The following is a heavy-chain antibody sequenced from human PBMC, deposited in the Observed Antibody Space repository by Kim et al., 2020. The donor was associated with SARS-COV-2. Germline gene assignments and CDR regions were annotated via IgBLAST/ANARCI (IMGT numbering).Heavy chain of an antibody. J-gene: IGHJ6*02. CDR3: AKDRDIVVVPAASGMDV. V-gene: IGHV3-23*01. Sequence: GGSLRLSCAASGFTFSSYAMSWVRQAPGKGLEWVSAISGSGGSTYYADSVKGRFTISRDNSKNTLYLQMNSLRAEDTAVYYCAKDRDIVVVPAASGMDVWGQGTTVTVSS. CDR1: GFTFSSYA. CDR2: ISGSGGST. D-gene: IGHD2-2*01.